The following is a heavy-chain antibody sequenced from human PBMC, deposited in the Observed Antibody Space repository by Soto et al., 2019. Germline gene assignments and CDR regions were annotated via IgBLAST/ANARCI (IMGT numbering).Heavy chain of an antibody. D-gene: IGHD4-17*01. CDR3: TTLTMVTFHGDY. CDR1: GFTFSSAW. CDR2: IKSKTDGGAT. J-gene: IGHJ4*02. Sequence: EVQLAESGGGLVKPGGSLRLSCAASGFTFSSAWMNWVRQAPGKGLEWVGRIKSKTDGGATDYAAPVKGRFTISRDDSKKKLYLQMNSLKTEDTAVYYCTTLTMVTFHGDYWGQGTLVTVSS. V-gene: IGHV3-15*01.